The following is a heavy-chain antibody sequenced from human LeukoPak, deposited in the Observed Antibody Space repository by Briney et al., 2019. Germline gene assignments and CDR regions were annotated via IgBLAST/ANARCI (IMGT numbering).Heavy chain of an antibody. CDR3: ARDVGYCSRASCYRGAYDI. CDR1: GFTFSSYA. J-gene: IGHJ3*02. CDR2: IAYNGDHD. V-gene: IGHV3-30*03. Sequence: QTGGSLRLSCAASGFTFSSYAMHWVRQAPGKGLEWVAVIAYNGDHDYYVDSVKGRFTISRDNSKNTLYLQMNSLRAEDTAMYYCARDVGYCSRASCYRGAYDIWGQGTMVTVSS. D-gene: IGHD2-2*02.